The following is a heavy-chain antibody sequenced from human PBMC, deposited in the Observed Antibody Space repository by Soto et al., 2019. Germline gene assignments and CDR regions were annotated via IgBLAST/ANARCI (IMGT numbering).Heavy chain of an antibody. CDR1: GGSISSGGYY. CDR2: IYYSGST. Sequence: PSETLSLTCTVSGGSISSGGYYWSWIRQHPGKGLEWIGYIYYSGSTYYNPSLKSRVTISVDTSKNQFSLKLSSVTAADTAVYYCARKKGSSGGTSPYYYYYYMDVWGKGTTVTVSS. CDR3: ARKKGSSGGTSPYYYYYYMDV. J-gene: IGHJ6*03. D-gene: IGHD2-15*01. V-gene: IGHV4-31*03.